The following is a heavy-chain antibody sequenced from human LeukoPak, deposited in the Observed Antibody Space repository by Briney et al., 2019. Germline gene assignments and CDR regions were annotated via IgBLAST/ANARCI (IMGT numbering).Heavy chain of an antibody. V-gene: IGHV3-23*01. Sequence: GGSLRLSCAASGFTFSSYAMSWVRQALGKGLEWVSAISGSGGSTYYADSVKGRFTISRDNAKNSLYLQMNSLRAEDTAVYYCARVDYVWGSYRYTEAFDYWGQGTLVTVSS. CDR1: GFTFSSYA. CDR3: ARVDYVWGSYRYTEAFDY. J-gene: IGHJ4*02. D-gene: IGHD3-16*02. CDR2: ISGSGGST.